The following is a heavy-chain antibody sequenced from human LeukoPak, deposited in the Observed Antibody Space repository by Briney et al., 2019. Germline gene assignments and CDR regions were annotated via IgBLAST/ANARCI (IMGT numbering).Heavy chain of an antibody. Sequence: PGRSLRLSCEASGFTFSSYGMHWVRQAPGKGLEWVAYISYDGIYKNYTDSVKGRFTIARDNSKTTLYLQMISLRPEDTAVYYCAKDRSTGWYAGFDFWGQGTLVTVSS. CDR2: ISYDGIYK. CDR1: GFTFSSYG. V-gene: IGHV3-30*18. CDR3: AKDRSTGWYAGFDF. J-gene: IGHJ5*01. D-gene: IGHD6-19*01.